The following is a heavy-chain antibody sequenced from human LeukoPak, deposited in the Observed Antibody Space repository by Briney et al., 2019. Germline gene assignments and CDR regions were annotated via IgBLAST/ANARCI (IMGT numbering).Heavy chain of an antibody. CDR3: ARDPGIAAAGTNSD. J-gene: IGHJ4*02. CDR2: ISAYNGNT. D-gene: IGHD6-13*01. CDR1: GYTFTSYG. Sequence: ASVKVFCKASGYTFTSYGISWVRQAPGQGLEWMGWISAYNGNTNYAQKLQGRVTMTTDTSTSTAYMELRSLRSDDTAVYYCARDPGIAAAGTNSDWGQGTLVTVSS. V-gene: IGHV1-18*01.